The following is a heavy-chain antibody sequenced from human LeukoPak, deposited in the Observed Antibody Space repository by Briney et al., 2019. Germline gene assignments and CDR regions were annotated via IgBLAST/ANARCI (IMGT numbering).Heavy chain of an antibody. Sequence: GASVKVSCKASGYTFTSYAMHWVRQAPGQRLEWMGWINAGNGNTKYSQKFQGRVTITRDTSASTAYMELSSLRSEDTAVYYCAKDSTKGSSTSCSDYWGQGTLVTVSS. V-gene: IGHV1-3*01. CDR1: GYTFTSYA. J-gene: IGHJ4*02. CDR2: INAGNGNT. CDR3: AKDSTKGSSTSCSDY. D-gene: IGHD2-2*01.